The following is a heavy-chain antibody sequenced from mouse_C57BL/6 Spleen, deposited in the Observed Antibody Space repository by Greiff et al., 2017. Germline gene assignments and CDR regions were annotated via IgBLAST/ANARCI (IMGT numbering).Heavy chain of an antibody. Sequence: VQLQQSGPVLVKPGASVKMSCKASGYTFTDYYMNWVKQSHGKSLEWIGVINPYNGGTSYNQKFKGKATLTVDKSSSTAYMELNSLTSEDSAVYYCARRGVITTVVARYYFDYWGQGTTRTVSS. CDR2: INPYNGGT. CDR3: ARRGVITTVVARYYFDY. J-gene: IGHJ2*01. D-gene: IGHD1-1*01. V-gene: IGHV1-19*01. CDR1: GYTFTDYY.